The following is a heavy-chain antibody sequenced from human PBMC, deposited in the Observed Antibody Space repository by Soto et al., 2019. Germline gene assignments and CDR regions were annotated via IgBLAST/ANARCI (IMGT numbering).Heavy chain of an antibody. V-gene: IGHV4-39*01. CDR1: GGSFDSSSYY. D-gene: IGHD1-26*01. CDR3: ARQVGAPVYGIDV. Sequence: PSETLSLTCTVSGGSFDSSSYYWTWVRQPPGKGLEWIGTFYYSGSTYYNPSLKGRVTISLDTSRNHFSLRLTFVTAADTAMYYCARQVGAPVYGIDVWGQGTTVAVSS. J-gene: IGHJ6*02. CDR2: FYYSGST.